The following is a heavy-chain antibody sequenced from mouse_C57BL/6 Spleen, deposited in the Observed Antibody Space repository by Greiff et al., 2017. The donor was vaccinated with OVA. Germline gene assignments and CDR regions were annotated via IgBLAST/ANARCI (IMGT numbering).Heavy chain of an antibody. D-gene: IGHD4-1*02. V-gene: IGHV1-42*01. CDR1: GYSFTGYY. CDR2: INPSTGGT. Sequence: EVKLQESGPELVKPGASVKISCKASGYSFTGYYMNWVKQSPEKSLEWIGEINPSTGGTTYNQKFKAKATLTVDKSSSTAYMQLKSLTSEDSAVYYCASHNWASFAYWGQGTLVTVSA. J-gene: IGHJ3*01. CDR3: ASHNWASFAY.